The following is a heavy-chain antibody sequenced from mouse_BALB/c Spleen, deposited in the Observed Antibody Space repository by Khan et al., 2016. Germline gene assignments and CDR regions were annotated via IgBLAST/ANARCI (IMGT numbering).Heavy chain of an antibody. Sequence: IQLVQSGPELVKPGASVKISRKASGYTFTDYNMHWVKQSHGKSLEWIGYIYPYNGGTGYNQKFKSKATLTVDNSSSTAYMELRSLTSEDSAVYYCARVGLLLYAMDYWGQGTSVTVSS. J-gene: IGHJ4*01. CDR3: ARVGLLLYAMDY. CDR2: IYPYNGGT. CDR1: GYTFTDYN. D-gene: IGHD1-1*01. V-gene: IGHV1S29*02.